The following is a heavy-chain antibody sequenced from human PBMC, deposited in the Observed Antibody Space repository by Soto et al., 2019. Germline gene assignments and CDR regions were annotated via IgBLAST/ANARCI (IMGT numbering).Heavy chain of an antibody. V-gene: IGHV3-66*01. CDR2: IYSGGST. D-gene: IGHD3-16*02. J-gene: IGHJ4*02. CDR3: ATFIRTPYYDYIWGSYLAFDY. CDR1: GFTVSSNY. Sequence: GGSLRLSCAASGFTVSSNYMSWVRQAPGKGLEWVSVIYSGGSTYYADSVKGRFTMSRDNSKNTLYLQMNSLRAEDTAVYYCATFIRTPYYDYIWGSYLAFDYWGQGTLVTVSS.